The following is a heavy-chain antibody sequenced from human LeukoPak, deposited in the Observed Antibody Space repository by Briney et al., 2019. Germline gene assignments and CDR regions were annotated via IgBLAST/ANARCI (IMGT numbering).Heavy chain of an antibody. D-gene: IGHD1-20*01. CDR2: IGSSTTYI. Sequence: GGSLRLSCAASGFTFSGYNMNWVRQARGKGLEWVSSIGSSTTYIYYADSVKGRFTISRDNAKNSLYLQMNSLRAEDTAVYYCARSVTGDYWGQGTLVTVSS. CDR3: ARSVTGDY. J-gene: IGHJ4*02. CDR1: GFTFSGYN. V-gene: IGHV3-21*01.